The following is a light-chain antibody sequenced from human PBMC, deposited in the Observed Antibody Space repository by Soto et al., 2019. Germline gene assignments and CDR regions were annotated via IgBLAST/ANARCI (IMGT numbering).Light chain of an antibody. V-gene: IGLV3-1*01. CDR3: QAWDSSIVV. CDR1: KLGDKY. CDR2: QDS. Sequence: SYELTQPPSVSVSPGQTASITCSGAKLGDKYACWYQQKPRQSPVLVIYQDSKRPSGIPERFSGSNSGNTATLTISGTQAMDEADYYCQAWDSSIVVFGGGTQLTVL. J-gene: IGLJ2*01.